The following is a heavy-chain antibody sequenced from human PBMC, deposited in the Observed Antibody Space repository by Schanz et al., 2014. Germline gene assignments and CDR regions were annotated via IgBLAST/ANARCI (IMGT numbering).Heavy chain of an antibody. CDR1: GVTFSSYA. CDR2: LIGSGAGT. J-gene: IGHJ4*02. V-gene: IGHV3-23*01. Sequence: EVQLLESGGGFVQPGGSLRLSCVASGVTFSSYAMGWVRQTPGKGLEWVSALIGSGAGTFYADSVKGRFTISRDNSENTKNLQMNSMRVEDTAGDFCAKQHGVSQEVSDYWGQGTLVTVSS. CDR3: AKQHGVSQEVSDY. D-gene: IGHD2-21*01.